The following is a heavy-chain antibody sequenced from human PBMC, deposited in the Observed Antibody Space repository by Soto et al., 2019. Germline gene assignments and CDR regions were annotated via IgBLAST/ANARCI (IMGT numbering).Heavy chain of an antibody. CDR1: GGSISSSNW. Sequence: QVQLQESGPGLVKPSGTLSLTCAVSGGSISSSNWWSWVRQPPGKGLEWSGEIYHSGSTNYNPSLKCRVTKSVDKSMNQFSLKLSSVTAEHTAGYYCARDQLDCSGGRCYYFDYWGQGTLVTVSS. CDR2: IYHSGST. J-gene: IGHJ4*02. V-gene: IGHV4-4*02. D-gene: IGHD2-15*01. CDR3: ARDQLDCSGGRCYYFDY.